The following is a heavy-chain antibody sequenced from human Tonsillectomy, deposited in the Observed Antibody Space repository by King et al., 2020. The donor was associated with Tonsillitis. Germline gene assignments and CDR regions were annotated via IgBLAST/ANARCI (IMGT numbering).Heavy chain of an antibody. Sequence: VQLVESGGGLVQPGGSLRLSCAASGFTFSIYWMHWVRQAPGKGLVWVSRINTDGSSITYADSVKGRFTISRDNAKNTLYLQMNSLRAEDTAVDYCASARDYYYGMDVWGQGTTVTVSS. CDR1: GFTFSIYW. CDR3: ASARDYYYGMDV. CDR2: INTDGSSI. V-gene: IGHV3-74*03. J-gene: IGHJ6*02.